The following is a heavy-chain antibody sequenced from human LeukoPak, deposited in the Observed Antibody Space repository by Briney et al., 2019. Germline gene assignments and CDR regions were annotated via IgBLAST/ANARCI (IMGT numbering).Heavy chain of an antibody. CDR1: GFTFSSYA. CDR3: AKGGSTAVAGTGWGLYYFDY. Sequence: GGSLRLSCAASGFTFSSYAMSWVRQAPGKGLEWVSAISGSGGSTYYADSVKGRFTISRDNSKNTLYLQLNSLRAEDTAVYYCAKGGSTAVAGTGWGLYYFDYWGQGTLVTVSS. D-gene: IGHD6-19*01. J-gene: IGHJ4*02. CDR2: ISGSGGST. V-gene: IGHV3-23*01.